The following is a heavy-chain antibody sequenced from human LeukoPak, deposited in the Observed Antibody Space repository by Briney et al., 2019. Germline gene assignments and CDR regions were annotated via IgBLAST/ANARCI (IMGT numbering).Heavy chain of an antibody. CDR2: IYSSGTT. Sequence: GGSLRLSCAASGFTFSSYGMGWVRQAPGKGLEWVSVIYSSGTTYYADSVKGRFTISRDNSKNTLYLQMNSLRAEDTAAYYCARGASTYYYDSSGYYPDYWGQGTLVTVSS. CDR3: ARGASTYYYDSSGYYPDY. V-gene: IGHV3-53*01. CDR1: GFTFSSYG. J-gene: IGHJ4*02. D-gene: IGHD3-22*01.